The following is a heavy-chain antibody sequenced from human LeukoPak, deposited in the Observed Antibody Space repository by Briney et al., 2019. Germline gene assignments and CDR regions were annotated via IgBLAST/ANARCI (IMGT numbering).Heavy chain of an antibody. V-gene: IGHV3-33*01. D-gene: IGHD6-13*01. Sequence: GGSRRLSCAASGFTFSSYGMHWVRQAPGKGLEWVAVIWYDGSNKYYADSVKGRFTISRDNSKNTLYLQMNSLRAEDTAVYYCARAVSSSSWYRKYYFDYWGQGTLVTVSS. CDR2: IWYDGSNK. J-gene: IGHJ4*02. CDR3: ARAVSSSSWYRKYYFDY. CDR1: GFTFSSYG.